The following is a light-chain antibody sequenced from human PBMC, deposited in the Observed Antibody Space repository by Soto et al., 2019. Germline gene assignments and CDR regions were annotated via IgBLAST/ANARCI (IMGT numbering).Light chain of an antibody. Sequence: LTQSPGKPPSSTGERATLSCRASQSVFNNHIGWYQQKPGQAPSRLIFGASFRATGIPDRFSGSGSGTDCTLTISRLEPEDCAVYYCQQYRRSPRTFGQATNGYIK. V-gene: IGKV3-20*01. CDR1: QSVFNNH. J-gene: IGKJ1*01. CDR3: QQYRRSPRT. CDR2: GAS.